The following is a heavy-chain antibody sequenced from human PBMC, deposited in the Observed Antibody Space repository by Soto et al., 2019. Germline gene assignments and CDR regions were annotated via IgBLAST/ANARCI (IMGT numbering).Heavy chain of an antibody. CDR3: ARDGWGYSNYYGMDV. V-gene: IGHV1-2*04. CDR2: INPNSGGT. Sequence: ASVKVSCKASGYTFTGYYMHWVRQAPGQGLEWMGWINPNSGGTNYAQKFQGWVTMTRDTSISTAYMELSRLRSDDTAVYYCARDGWGYSNYYGMDVWGQGTTVTVSS. D-gene: IGHD4-4*01. J-gene: IGHJ6*02. CDR1: GYTFTGYY.